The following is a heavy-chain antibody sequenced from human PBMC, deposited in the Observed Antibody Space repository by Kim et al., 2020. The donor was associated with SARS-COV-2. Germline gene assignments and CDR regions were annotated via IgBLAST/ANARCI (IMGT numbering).Heavy chain of an antibody. CDR1: GYTFTSYA. CDR3: ARDQGYSYGPHQFDP. Sequence: ASVKVSCKASGYTFTSYAMHWVRQAPGQRLEWMGWINAGNGNTKYSQKFQGRVTITRDTSASTAYMELSSLRSEDTAVYYCARDQGYSYGPHQFDPWGQGTLVTLSS. J-gene: IGHJ5*02. V-gene: IGHV1-3*01. CDR2: INAGNGNT. D-gene: IGHD5-18*01.